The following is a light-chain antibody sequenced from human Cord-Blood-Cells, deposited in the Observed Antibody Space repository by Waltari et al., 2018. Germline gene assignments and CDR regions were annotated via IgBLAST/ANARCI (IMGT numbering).Light chain of an antibody. CDR1: SLRSYY. CDR2: GKN. V-gene: IGLV3-19*01. Sequence: RIPCQGDSLRSYYASWYQQKPGQAPVLVIYGKNNRPSGIPDRFSGSSSGNTASLTITGAQAEDEADYYCNSRDSSGNHYVFGTGTKVTVL. J-gene: IGLJ1*01. CDR3: NSRDSSGNHYV.